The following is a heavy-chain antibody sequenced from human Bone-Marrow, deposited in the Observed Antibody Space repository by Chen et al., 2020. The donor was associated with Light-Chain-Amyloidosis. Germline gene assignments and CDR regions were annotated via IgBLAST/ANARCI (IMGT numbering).Heavy chain of an antibody. D-gene: IGHD3-22*01. CDR1: GYSIAGGYN. CDR2: LHHSGTT. Sequence: QVQLQESGPGLVKPSDTLSLTCAVSGYSIAGGYNWGWIRQSPGEGPEWIGSLHHSGTTFHNPSLRSRITMSIDMSKNQLSLKLRSVTASDTAVYYCARALDSGSYYLNYFDYWGQGILVTASS. J-gene: IGHJ4*02. CDR3: ARALDSGSYYLNYFDY. V-gene: IGHV4-38-2*01.